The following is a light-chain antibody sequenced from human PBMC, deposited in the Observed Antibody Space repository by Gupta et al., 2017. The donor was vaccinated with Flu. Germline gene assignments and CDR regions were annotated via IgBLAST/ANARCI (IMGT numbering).Light chain of an antibody. J-gene: IGLJ1*01. V-gene: IGLV2-14*01. CDR1: SSDVGGYNY. CDR2: EVS. Sequence: QSALTQPASVSGSPGQSITISCTGTSSDVGGYNYVSWYQHHPGKAPKLMIYEVSHRPSGVSNRFSGSKSGNTASLTISGLQADDEADYYCSSYTSSSSYVFGTGTKVTVL. CDR3: SSYTSSSSYV.